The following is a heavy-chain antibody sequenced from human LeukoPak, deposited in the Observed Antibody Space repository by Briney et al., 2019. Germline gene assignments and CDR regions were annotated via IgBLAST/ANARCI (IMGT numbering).Heavy chain of an antibody. D-gene: IGHD3-16*01. Sequence: GGSLGLSCATSGFTFRRYAISWVRQAPGKGLEWVSAISGSGDNTYYADSVKGRFTISRDNSKNTVYLQMNSLRAEDTAVYYCAKDLAYDYLWGSKRRTSYYFDYWGQGTLVTVSS. CDR1: GFTFRRYA. J-gene: IGHJ4*02. V-gene: IGHV3-23*01. CDR2: ISGSGDNT. CDR3: AKDLAYDYLWGSKRRTSYYFDY.